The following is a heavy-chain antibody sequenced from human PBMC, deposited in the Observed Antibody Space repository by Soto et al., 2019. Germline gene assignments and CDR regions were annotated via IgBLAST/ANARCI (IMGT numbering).Heavy chain of an antibody. CDR1: GGSLRSSL. CDR2: IYYSGST. CDR3: ARRYCSGGSCFDP. J-gene: IGHJ5*02. V-gene: IGHV4-59*08. Sequence: SETPSLTRTVSGGSLRSSLRSWVPPPPGKGLEWIGYIYYSGSTNYNPSLKSRVTISVDTSKNQFSLKLSSVTAADTAVYYCARRYCSGGSCFDPWGQGTLVTVSS. D-gene: IGHD2-15*01.